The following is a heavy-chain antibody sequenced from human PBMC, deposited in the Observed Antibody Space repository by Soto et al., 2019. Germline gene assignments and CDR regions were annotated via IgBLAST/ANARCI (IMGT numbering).Heavy chain of an antibody. CDR3: ARPSITICGVVTSYGMDV. CDR2: IIPILGTA. D-gene: IGHD3-3*01. V-gene: IGHV1-69*01. CDR1: GGPCSSYA. J-gene: IGHJ6*02. Sequence: QVQLVQSGADVKKPWSSVKVSCKASGGPCSSYAISWVRHAPGPGLEWMGGIIPILGTANYAQKFQGRVTITADESTSTAYMELSSLRSEDTDVYYCARPSITICGVVTSYGMDVWGQGTTVSVSS.